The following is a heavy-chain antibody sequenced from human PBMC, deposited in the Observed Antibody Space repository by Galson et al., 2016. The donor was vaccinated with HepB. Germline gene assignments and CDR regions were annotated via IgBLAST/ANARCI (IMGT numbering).Heavy chain of an antibody. CDR1: GFTFSNYW. CDR3: ARDGSGWLFDS. CDR2: IKRDGSEK. D-gene: IGHD6-19*01. V-gene: IGHV3-7*01. J-gene: IGHJ4*02. Sequence: SLRLSCAASGFTFSNYWMSWIRQSPGKGLEWVGNIKRDGSEKYYVDSVKGRFTISRDNAKNSLYLQMNSLRAEDTAVYYCARDGSGWLFDSWGQGTLVTVSS.